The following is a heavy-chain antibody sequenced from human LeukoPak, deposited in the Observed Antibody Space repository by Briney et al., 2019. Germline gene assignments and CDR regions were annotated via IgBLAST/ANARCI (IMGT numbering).Heavy chain of an antibody. CDR2: IWGNGYTT. J-gene: IGHJ4*02. Sequence: PGGSLRLSCTGSGFTFSRYSINRVRQAPGKGLEWVSVIWGNGYTTYYADSVKGRFTISRDNSKNTVYLQMDSLRAEDTAIYYCAKDREPDDGYDIDSWGQGTLVTVSS. V-gene: IGHV3-23*01. D-gene: IGHD5-12*01. CDR1: GFTFSRYS. CDR3: AKDREPDDGYDIDS.